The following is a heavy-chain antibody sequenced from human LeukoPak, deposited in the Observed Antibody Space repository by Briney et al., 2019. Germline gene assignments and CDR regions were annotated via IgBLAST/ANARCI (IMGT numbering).Heavy chain of an antibody. CDR2: IYYSGST. CDR3: AGQGVPDIVVVPAAIR. CDR1: GGSISSSSYY. J-gene: IGHJ4*02. Sequence: SETLSLTCTVSGGSISSSSYYWGWIRQPPVKGLEWIGSIYYSGSTYYNPSLKSRVTISVDTSKNQFSLKLSSVTAADTAVYYCAGQGVPDIVVVPAAIRWGQGTLVTVSS. V-gene: IGHV4-39*01. D-gene: IGHD2-2*02.